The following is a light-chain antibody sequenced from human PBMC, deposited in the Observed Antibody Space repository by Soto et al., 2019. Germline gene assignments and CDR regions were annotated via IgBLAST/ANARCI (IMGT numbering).Light chain of an antibody. Sequence: IQMTQSPSSLSASVGDRVTITCRASQNIRNDLGWYQQKPGKAPKLLISSASTLQSEVPSRFSGSGSGTDFTLTISSLQPEDFATYYCLQAYNYPLSFGQGTKVDIK. CDR2: SAS. CDR3: LQAYNYPLS. V-gene: IGKV1-6*01. J-gene: IGKJ1*01. CDR1: QNIRND.